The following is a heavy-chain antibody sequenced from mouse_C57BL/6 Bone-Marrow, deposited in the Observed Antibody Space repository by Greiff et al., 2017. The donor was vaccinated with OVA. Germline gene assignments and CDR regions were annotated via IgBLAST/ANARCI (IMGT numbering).Heavy chain of an antibody. CDR1: GYTFTSYG. Sequence: VQLQQSGAELARPGASVKLSCKASGYTFTSYGISWVKQRTGQGLEWIGEIHPRSGNTNYNEKFKGKATLTADKSSSTAYMELRSLTSEDSAVYVCARFATVLATLEMCCWGQGTSVTVSS. CDR2: IHPRSGNT. V-gene: IGHV1-81*01. J-gene: IGHJ4*01. CDR3: ARFATVLATLEMCC. D-gene: IGHD1-1*01.